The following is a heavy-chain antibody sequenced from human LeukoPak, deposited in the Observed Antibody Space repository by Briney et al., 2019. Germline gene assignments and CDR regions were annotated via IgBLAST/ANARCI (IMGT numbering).Heavy chain of an antibody. V-gene: IGHV1-46*01. Sequence: ASVKVSCTASGYTFTSYYMHWVRQAPGQGLEWMGIINPSGGSTSYAQKFQGRVTMTRDMSTSTVYMELSSLRSEDTAVYYCARGQGTGYSSSWYSLSNYYYYYMDVWGKGTTVTISS. CDR3: ARGQGTGYSSSWYSLSNYYYYYMDV. J-gene: IGHJ6*03. CDR2: INPSGGST. D-gene: IGHD6-13*01. CDR1: GYTFTSYY.